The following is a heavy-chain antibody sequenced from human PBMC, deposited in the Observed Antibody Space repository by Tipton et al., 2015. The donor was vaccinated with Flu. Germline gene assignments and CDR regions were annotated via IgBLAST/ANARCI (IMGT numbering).Heavy chain of an antibody. J-gene: IGHJ4*02. Sequence: TLSLTCIVSGGSISSSSFYWGWLRQPPGKGLEWIGSIYYSGSTYYNPSLKSRVTISVDTSKNQFSLKVSSVTAADTAVYYCARKRGYQPDVDYWGQGTLVTVSS. V-gene: IGHV4-39*07. CDR1: GGSISSSSFY. D-gene: IGHD2-2*01. CDR3: ARKRGYQPDVDY. CDR2: IYYSGST.